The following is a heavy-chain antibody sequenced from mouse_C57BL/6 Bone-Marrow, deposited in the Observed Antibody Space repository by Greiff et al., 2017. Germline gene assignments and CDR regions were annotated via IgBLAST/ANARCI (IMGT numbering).Heavy chain of an antibody. Sequence: VKVVESGGGLVKPGGSLKLSCAASGFTFSSYTMSWVRQTPEKRLEWVATISGGGGNTYYPDSVKGRFPISRDNAKNTLYLQMSSLKSEDTALYYCAREDGYYVWFAYWGQGTLVTVSA. V-gene: IGHV5-9*01. CDR3: AREDGYYVWFAY. J-gene: IGHJ3*01. D-gene: IGHD2-3*01. CDR1: GFTFSSYT. CDR2: ISGGGGNT.